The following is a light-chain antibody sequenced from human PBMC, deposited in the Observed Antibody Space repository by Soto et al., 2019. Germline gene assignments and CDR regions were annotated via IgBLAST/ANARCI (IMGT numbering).Light chain of an antibody. Sequence: QSVLTQPASVSGSPGQSIAISCTGTSSDVGSNNFVSWYQQHPGKAPQLLIYAVTNRPSGVSDRFSGSKSGNTASLTISGLQAEDEADYYCSTSSSTSTTWMFGGGTKLTVL. J-gene: IGLJ3*02. CDR2: AVT. CDR1: SSDVGSNNF. V-gene: IGLV2-14*01. CDR3: STSSSTSTTWM.